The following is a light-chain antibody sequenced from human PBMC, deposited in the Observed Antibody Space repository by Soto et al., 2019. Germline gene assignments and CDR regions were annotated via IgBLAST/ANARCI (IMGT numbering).Light chain of an antibody. V-gene: IGLV2-14*03. CDR2: GVS. CDR1: SSDVGGYDY. Sequence: QSALTQPASVSGSPGQSITICCTGTSSDVGGYDYVSWYQQHPGKAPKLMIYGVSNRPSGVSNRFSGSKSGNTASLTISGLQAEDEADYYCSSYTNSITHVFGGGTKLTVL. CDR3: SSYTNSITHV. J-gene: IGLJ3*02.